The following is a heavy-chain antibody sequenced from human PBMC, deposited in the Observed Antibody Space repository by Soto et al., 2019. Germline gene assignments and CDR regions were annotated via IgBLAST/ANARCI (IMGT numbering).Heavy chain of an antibody. V-gene: IGHV4-4*02. CDR3: ARGAPLIVGATSFYS. CDR1: GGSISSSDW. J-gene: IGHJ4*02. CDR2: IYHSGST. Sequence: QVQLQESGPGLVKPSGTLSLTCAVSGGSISSSDWWRWVRQPPGKGLEWIGEIYHSGSTNYNPSLKRRVTISVDKSKNQFSLKLSSVTAADTAVYYCARGAPLIVGATSFYSWGQGTLVTVSS. D-gene: IGHD1-26*01.